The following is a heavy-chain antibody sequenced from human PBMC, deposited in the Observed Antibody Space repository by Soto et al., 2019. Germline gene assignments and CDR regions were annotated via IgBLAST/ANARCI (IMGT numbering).Heavy chain of an antibody. CDR1: GVTFNNYE. D-gene: IGHD3-16*02. J-gene: IGHJ4*02. CDR2: ITNSGNII. Sequence: ESGGGLVQPGGSLRLSCVASGVTFNNYEMAWVRQAPGKGLEWISYITNSGNIIKYADSVKGRFTISRDNAKNSLSLQMDSLRAEDTALYYCAGGVMYTGSYQDWGQGTLVTVSS. CDR3: AGGVMYTGSYQD. V-gene: IGHV3-48*03.